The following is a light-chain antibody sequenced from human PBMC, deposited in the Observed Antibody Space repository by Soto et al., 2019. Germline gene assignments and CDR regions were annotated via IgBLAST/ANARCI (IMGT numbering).Light chain of an antibody. Sequence: DIQLTQSPSFLSASVGDRVTITCRASQGIRDFLAWYQQKPGKAPKLLIYAASTLQAGVPTRFSGFASGTEFTRTISNLQPADSATEYCQHFNVYPLTFGGGTKVEIK. V-gene: IGKV1-9*01. CDR1: QGIRDF. J-gene: IGKJ4*01. CDR2: AAS. CDR3: QHFNVYPLT.